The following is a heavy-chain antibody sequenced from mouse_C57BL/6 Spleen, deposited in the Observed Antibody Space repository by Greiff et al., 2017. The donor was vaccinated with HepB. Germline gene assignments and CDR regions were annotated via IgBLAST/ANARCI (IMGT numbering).Heavy chain of an antibody. CDR3: ARASNYPAWFAY. Sequence: QVQLQQPGAELVKPGASVKLSCKASGYTFTSYWMHWVKQRPGQGLEWIGMIHPNSGSTNYNEKFKSKATLTVDKSSSTAYMQRSSLTSEDSAVYYCARASNYPAWFAYWGQGTLVTVSA. D-gene: IGHD2-5*01. CDR1: GYTFTSYW. J-gene: IGHJ3*01. V-gene: IGHV1-64*01. CDR2: IHPNSGST.